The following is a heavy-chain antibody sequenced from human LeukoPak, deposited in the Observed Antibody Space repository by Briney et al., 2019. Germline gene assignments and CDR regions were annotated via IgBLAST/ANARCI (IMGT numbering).Heavy chain of an antibody. D-gene: IGHD3-10*01. CDR3: ARGGRTYYYGSGSYFD. V-gene: IGHV1-8*01. CDR2: MNPNSGNT. CDR1: GYTFTSYD. Sequence: GASLKVSCKASGYTFTSYDIYWVRQATGQRLEWMGWMNPNSGNTDDAQKFQGRVTMTRNTSISTAYMELSSLRSEDTAVYYCARGGRTYYYGSGSYFDWGQGTLVTVSS. J-gene: IGHJ4*02.